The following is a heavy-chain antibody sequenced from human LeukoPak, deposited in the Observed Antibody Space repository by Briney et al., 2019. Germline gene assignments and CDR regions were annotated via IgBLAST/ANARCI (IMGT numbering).Heavy chain of an antibody. CDR1: GGSISSYH. Sequence: PSETLSLTCTVSGGSISSYHWSWIRQPAGKGLEWIGRIYTSGSTNYSPSLKSRVTMSVDTSKNQFSLKLSSVTAADTAVYYCARSVEMATRSFDCWGQGTLVTVSS. J-gene: IGHJ4*02. CDR2: IYTSGST. CDR3: ARSVEMATRSFDC. V-gene: IGHV4-4*07. D-gene: IGHD5-24*01.